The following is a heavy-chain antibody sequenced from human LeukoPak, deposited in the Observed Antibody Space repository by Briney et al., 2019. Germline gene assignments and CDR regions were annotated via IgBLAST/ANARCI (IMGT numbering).Heavy chain of an antibody. D-gene: IGHD3-16*02. CDR2: ISGSGGST. CDR3: AKRGYDYVWGSYRHPGIFDY. J-gene: IGHJ4*02. Sequence: GESLRLSCGASGFSFTTYWMGWVRQAPGKGLEWVSAISGSGGSTYYADSVKGRFTISRDNSKNTLYLQMNSLRAEDTAVYYCAKRGYDYVWGSYRHPGIFDYWGQGTLVTVSS. V-gene: IGHV3-23*01. CDR1: GFSFTTYW.